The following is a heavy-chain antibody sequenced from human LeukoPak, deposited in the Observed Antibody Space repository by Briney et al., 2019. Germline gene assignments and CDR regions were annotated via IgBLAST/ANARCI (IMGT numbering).Heavy chain of an antibody. CDR2: INPNSGGT. Sequence: ASVKVSCKASGYTFTGYYMHWVRQAPGQGLEWMGWINPNSGGTNYAQKFQGRVTMTRDTSISTAYMELSRLRSDDTAVYYCARDLGEYCSGGSCYSGDYWGQGTLVTVSS. D-gene: IGHD2-15*01. J-gene: IGHJ4*02. V-gene: IGHV1-2*02. CDR1: GYTFTGYY. CDR3: ARDLGEYCSGGSCYSGDY.